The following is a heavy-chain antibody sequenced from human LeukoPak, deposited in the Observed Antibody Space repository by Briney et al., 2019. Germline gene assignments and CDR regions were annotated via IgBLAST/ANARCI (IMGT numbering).Heavy chain of an antibody. J-gene: IGHJ4*02. Sequence: PGGSLRLSCAASGFTFSSYGMSWVRQAPGKGLEWVSGISGSGGSTYYADSVKGRFTISRDNAKNTLYLQMNSLRAENTAVYYCAKNGNYYGSGGFDSWGQGALVTVSS. D-gene: IGHD3-10*01. CDR2: ISGSGGST. CDR1: GFTFSSYG. V-gene: IGHV3-23*01. CDR3: AKNGNYYGSGGFDS.